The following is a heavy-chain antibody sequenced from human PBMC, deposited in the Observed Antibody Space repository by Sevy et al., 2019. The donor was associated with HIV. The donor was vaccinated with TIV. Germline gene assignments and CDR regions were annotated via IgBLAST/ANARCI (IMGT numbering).Heavy chain of an antibody. CDR3: AKPIAAAEGYFDY. CDR2: ISGSGGST. V-gene: IGHV3-23*01. CDR1: GFTFSSYA. Sequence: GGSLRLSCAASGFTFSSYAMSWVHQAPGKGLEWVSAISGSGGSTYYADSVKGRFTISRDNSKNTLYLQMNSLRAEDTAVYYCAKPIAAAEGYFDYWGQGTLVTVSS. D-gene: IGHD6-13*01. J-gene: IGHJ4*02.